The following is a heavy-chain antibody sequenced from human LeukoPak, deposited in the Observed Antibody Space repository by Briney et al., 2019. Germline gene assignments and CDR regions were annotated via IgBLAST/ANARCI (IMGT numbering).Heavy chain of an antibody. CDR1: GGSISSGSYY. CDR2: IYTSGST. CDR3: AREVEMVTIY. Sequence: SQTLSLTCTVSGGSISSGSYYWSWIRQPAGKGLEWIGRIYTSGSTNYNPSLKSRVTISVDTSKNQFSLKLSSVTAADTAVYYCAREVEMVTIYWGQGTLVTVSS. D-gene: IGHD5-24*01. V-gene: IGHV4-61*02. J-gene: IGHJ4*02.